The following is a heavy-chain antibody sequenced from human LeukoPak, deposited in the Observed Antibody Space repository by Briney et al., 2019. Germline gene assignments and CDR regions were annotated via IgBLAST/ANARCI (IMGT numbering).Heavy chain of an antibody. J-gene: IGHJ4*02. CDR1: GGSISSYY. Sequence: SETLSLTCTVSGGSISSYYWNWIRQPPGKGLEWIGYIYYSGTTNYNPSLKSRVSMSVDTSKNQFSLKLSSVTAADTAVYYCAAYSSGWYYYFGFWGQGTLVTVSS. D-gene: IGHD6-19*01. CDR3: AAYSSGWYYYFGF. CDR2: IYYSGTT. V-gene: IGHV4-59*01.